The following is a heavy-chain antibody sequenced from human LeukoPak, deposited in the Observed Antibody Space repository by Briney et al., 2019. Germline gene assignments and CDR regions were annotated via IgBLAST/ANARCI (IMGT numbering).Heavy chain of an antibody. J-gene: IGHJ4*02. Sequence: SETLSLTCAVYGGSFSAYYWSWIRQPPGKGLEWIGYIHYSGSTNYNPSLKSRVTISVDTSKNQFSLNLRSLTAADTAVYYCARRGSGYPYYFDYWGQGTLVTVSS. D-gene: IGHD3-3*01. CDR3: ARRGSGYPYYFDY. CDR2: IHYSGST. V-gene: IGHV4-59*08. CDR1: GGSFSAYY.